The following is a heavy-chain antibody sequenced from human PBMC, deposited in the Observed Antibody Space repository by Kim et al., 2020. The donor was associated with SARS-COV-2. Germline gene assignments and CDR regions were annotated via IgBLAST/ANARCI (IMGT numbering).Heavy chain of an antibody. CDR2: MNPNSGNT. V-gene: IGHV1-8*01. CDR1: GYTFSSYD. J-gene: IGHJ6*02. CDR3: ARGFVVVPAATSYYYYGMDV. Sequence: ASVKVSCKASGYTFSSYDINWVRQATGQGLEWMGWMNPNSGNTGYAQKFQGRVTMTRNTSISTAYMELSSLRSEDTAVYYCARGFVVVPAATSYYYYGMDVWGQGTTVTVSS. D-gene: IGHD2-2*01.